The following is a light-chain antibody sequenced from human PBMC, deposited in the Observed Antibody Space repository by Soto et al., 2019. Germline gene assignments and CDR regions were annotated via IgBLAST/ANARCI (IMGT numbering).Light chain of an antibody. CDR3: QQYSSYYRP. CDR1: QTISSW. J-gene: IGKJ1*01. Sequence: DIQMTQSPSTLSGSVGDRVTITCRASQTISSWLAWYQQKPGKAPKLLIYKASSLESGVPSRFSGSGSGTEFTLTITGLQPDDSATYYCQQYSSYYRPFGQGTKVDIK. V-gene: IGKV1-5*03. CDR2: KAS.